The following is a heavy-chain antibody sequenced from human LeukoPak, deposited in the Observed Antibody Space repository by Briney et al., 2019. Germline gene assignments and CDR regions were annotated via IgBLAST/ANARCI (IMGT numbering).Heavy chain of an antibody. V-gene: IGHV3-49*03. CDR2: IRSKAYGRTT. D-gene: IGHD1-26*01. J-gene: IGHJ4*02. CDR1: GFTFGDYA. Sequence: GGSLRLSCTASGFTFGDYAMSWFRQAPGKGLEWVGFIRSKAYGRTTEYAASVKGRFTISRDDSKSIAYLQMNSLKTEDTAVYYCTRVGAPGMVDYWGQGTLVTVSS. CDR3: TRVGAPGMVDY.